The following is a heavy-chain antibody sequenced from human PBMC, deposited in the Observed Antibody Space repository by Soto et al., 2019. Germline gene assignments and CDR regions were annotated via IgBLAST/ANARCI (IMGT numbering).Heavy chain of an antibody. CDR3: AKDRDGIVAAGFAY. D-gene: IGHD6-13*01. Sequence: EVQVLESGGGFVQSGGSLRLSCAASGFTFRMYAMSWVRQAPGKGLEWVSFISGSGGDTYYADSVKGRFTISRDNSNNALYLQMKSLRAEDTAVYYCAKDRDGIVAAGFAYWGQGTLVTVSS. CDR1: GFTFRMYA. J-gene: IGHJ4*02. CDR2: ISGSGGDT. V-gene: IGHV3-23*01.